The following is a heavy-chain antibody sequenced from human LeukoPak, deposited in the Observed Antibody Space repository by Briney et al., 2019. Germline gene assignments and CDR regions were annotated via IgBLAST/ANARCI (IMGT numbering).Heavy chain of an antibody. CDR3: ASLGFLEWRGVYYFDY. D-gene: IGHD3-3*01. V-gene: IGHV4-39*01. Sequence: SETLSLTCTVSGGSISSSSYYWGWIRQPPGKGREGIGSIYDSGSIYYNPSLKSRFTISVDTSKNQFSRMLSSVTAAAPAVDYCASLGFLEWRGVYYFDYWGQGTLVTVSS. CDR1: GGSISSSSYY. J-gene: IGHJ4*02. CDR2: IYDSGSI.